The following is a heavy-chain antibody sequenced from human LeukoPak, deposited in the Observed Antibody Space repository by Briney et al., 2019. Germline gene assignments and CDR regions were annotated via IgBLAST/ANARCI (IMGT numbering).Heavy chain of an antibody. V-gene: IGHV4-59*01. J-gene: IGHJ4*02. CDR2: IYYSGST. CDR3: AGGVWNHLGAAGGGYYFDY. D-gene: IGHD1-14*01. CDR1: GGSISSYY. Sequence: SETLSLTCTVSGGSISSYYWSWIRQPPGKGLEWIGYIYYSGSTNYNPSLKSRVTISVDTSKNQFSLKLSSVTAADTAVYYCAGGVWNHLGAAGGGYYFDYWGQGTLVTVSS.